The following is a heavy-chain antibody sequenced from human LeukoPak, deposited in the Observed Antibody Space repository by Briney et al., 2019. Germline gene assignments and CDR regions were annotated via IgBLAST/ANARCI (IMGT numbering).Heavy chain of an antibody. CDR1: GFTFSSYS. J-gene: IGHJ4*02. Sequence: GGSLRLSCAASGFTFSSYSVNWVRQAPGKGLEWVSSISSSSSYIYYADSVKGRFTISRDNSKNTLYLQMNSLRAEDTAVYYCARDPDYYDSSGPSYFDYWGQGTLVTVSS. V-gene: IGHV3-21*01. CDR2: ISSSSSYI. D-gene: IGHD3-22*01. CDR3: ARDPDYYDSSGPSYFDY.